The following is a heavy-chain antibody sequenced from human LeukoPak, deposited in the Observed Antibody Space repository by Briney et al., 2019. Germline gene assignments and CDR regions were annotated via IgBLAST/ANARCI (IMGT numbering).Heavy chain of an antibody. Sequence: PGGSLRLSCAASGFTFSSYWMHWVRQAPGKGLVWVSRINSDGSSTSYADSVKGRFTISRDNAKNSLYLQMNSLRDEDTAVYYCARPESESSGSLGAFDVWGQGTMVTVSS. CDR3: ARPESESSGSLGAFDV. CDR1: GFTFSSYW. V-gene: IGHV3-74*01. D-gene: IGHD3-22*01. J-gene: IGHJ3*01. CDR2: INSDGSST.